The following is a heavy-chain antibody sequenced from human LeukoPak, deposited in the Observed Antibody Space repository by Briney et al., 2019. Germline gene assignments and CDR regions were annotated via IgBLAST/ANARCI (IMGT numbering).Heavy chain of an antibody. CDR3: MKDALISYRGAWSHSDY. CDR1: GFTFSSHA. D-gene: IGHD2-2*01. CDR2: ISGSGGST. J-gene: IGHJ4*02. Sequence: GGSLRLSCAASGFTFSSHAMSWVRQAPGKGLEWVSAISGSGGSTYYADSVKGRFTISRDNSKNTLYLQMNRLRAEDTAIYYCMKDALISYRGAWSHSDYWGQGTLVTVSS. V-gene: IGHV3-23*01.